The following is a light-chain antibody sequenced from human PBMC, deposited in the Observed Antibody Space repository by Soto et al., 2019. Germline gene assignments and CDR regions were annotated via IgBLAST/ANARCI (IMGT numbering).Light chain of an antibody. CDR3: QSYDSSLSGYVV. CDR2: GNS. J-gene: IGLJ2*01. CDR1: SSNIGAGYD. V-gene: IGLV1-40*01. Sequence: QPVLTQPPSVSGAPGQRVTISCTGSSSNIGAGYDVHWYQQLPGTAPKLLIYGNSNRPSGVPDRFSGSKSGTSASLAITGLQAEDEADYYCQSYDSSLSGYVVFGGGPKVTVL.